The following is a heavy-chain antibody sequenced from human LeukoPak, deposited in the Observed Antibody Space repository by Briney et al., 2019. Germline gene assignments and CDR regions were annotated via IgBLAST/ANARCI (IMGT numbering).Heavy chain of an antibody. V-gene: IGHV3-33*01. CDR3: ARYQGSWYAFDF. D-gene: IGHD2-15*01. Sequence: GRSLRLSCAASGFTYSSYDMQWVRQAPGKGLEWVADIWYDGGNKYYADSVKGRFAISRDNSKNTLYLQMNSLRVEDTAVYYCARYQGSWYAFDFWGQGTLVTVSS. J-gene: IGHJ4*02. CDR2: IWYDGGNK. CDR1: GFTYSSYD.